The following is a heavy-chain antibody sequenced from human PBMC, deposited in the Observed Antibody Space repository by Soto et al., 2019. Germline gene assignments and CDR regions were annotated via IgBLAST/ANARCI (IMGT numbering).Heavy chain of an antibody. D-gene: IGHD3-3*01. Sequence: QVQLQQWGAGLLKPSETLSLTCAVYGGSFRGYYWSWIRQPPGKGLEWIGAINHSGSTNYNPSLKSRVTISVDTSKNQFSLKLSSVTAADTAVYYCARITIFGVVTLFDIWGQGTMVTVSS. CDR1: GGSFRGYY. J-gene: IGHJ3*02. V-gene: IGHV4-34*01. CDR3: ARITIFGVVTLFDI. CDR2: INHSGST.